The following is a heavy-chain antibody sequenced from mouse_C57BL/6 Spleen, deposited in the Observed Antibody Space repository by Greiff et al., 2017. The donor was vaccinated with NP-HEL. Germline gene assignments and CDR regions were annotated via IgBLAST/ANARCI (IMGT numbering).Heavy chain of an antibody. CDR2: ISYSGST. J-gene: IGHJ2*01. D-gene: IGHD2-2*01. CDR3: ARGGFYYGYDKYYFDY. CDR1: GYSITSDY. Sequence: EVNLVESGPGLAKPSQTLSLTCSVTGYSITSDYWNWIRKFPGNKLEYMGYISYSGSTYYNPSLKSRISITRDTSKNQYYLQLNSVTTEDTATYYCARGGFYYGYDKYYFDYWGQGTTLTVSS. V-gene: IGHV3-8*01.